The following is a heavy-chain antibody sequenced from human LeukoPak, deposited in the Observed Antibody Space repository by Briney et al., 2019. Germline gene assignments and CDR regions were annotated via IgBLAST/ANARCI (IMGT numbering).Heavy chain of an antibody. Sequence: GGSLRLSCAASGLIVSNNYMRWVRQAPGKGLEWVSVLYSGGYANYTGSVEGRFSISRDDSKNTLYLQMNSLRADDTALYYCARAYGNNGMDVWGQGTTVTVSS. D-gene: IGHD4-23*01. CDR3: ARAYGNNGMDV. CDR2: LYSGGYA. J-gene: IGHJ6*02. CDR1: GLIVSNNY. V-gene: IGHV3-53*01.